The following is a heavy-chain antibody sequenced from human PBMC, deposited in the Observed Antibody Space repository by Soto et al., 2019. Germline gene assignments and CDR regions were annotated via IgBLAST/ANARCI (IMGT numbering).Heavy chain of an antibody. J-gene: IGHJ4*02. V-gene: IGHV3-33*01. Sequence: GGSLRLSCAASGFTLSTYGMHWVRQAPGKGLEWVAVIWQDGSNTYYADSVRVRFTMSRDSSKNTLYLEMNSLRAEDTAVYYCATASCAAGSCVDFDFWGQGTLVTVSS. CDR1: GFTLSTYG. CDR2: IWQDGSNT. D-gene: IGHD1-26*01. CDR3: ATASCAAGSCVDFDF.